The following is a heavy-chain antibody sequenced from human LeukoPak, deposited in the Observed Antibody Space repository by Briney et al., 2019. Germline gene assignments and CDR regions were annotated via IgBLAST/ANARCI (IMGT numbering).Heavy chain of an antibody. CDR3: AKDSSWYSSGWPGDY. CDR1: GFTFSSYW. J-gene: IGHJ4*02. V-gene: IGHV3-74*01. CDR2: INSDGSST. D-gene: IGHD6-19*01. Sequence: GGSLRLSCAASGFTFSSYWMHWVRQAPGKGLVWVSRINSDGSSTSYADSVKGRFTISRDNAKNTLYLQMNSLRAEDTAVYYCAKDSSWYSSGWPGDYWGQGTLVTVSS.